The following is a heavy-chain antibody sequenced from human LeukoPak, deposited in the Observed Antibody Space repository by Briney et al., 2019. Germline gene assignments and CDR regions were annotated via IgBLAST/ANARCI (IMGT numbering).Heavy chain of an antibody. D-gene: IGHD2-2*01. CDR1: GGSFSGYY. J-gene: IGHJ3*02. CDR3: ARRNRAMDAFDI. Sequence: PSETLSLTCAVSGGSFSGYYWSWIRQPPGKGLEWIREINHSGSTNYNPSLKSRVTISVDTSKSQFSLKMRSVTAADTAVYYCARRNRAMDAFDIWGQGTMVTVSS. CDR2: INHSGST. V-gene: IGHV4-34*01.